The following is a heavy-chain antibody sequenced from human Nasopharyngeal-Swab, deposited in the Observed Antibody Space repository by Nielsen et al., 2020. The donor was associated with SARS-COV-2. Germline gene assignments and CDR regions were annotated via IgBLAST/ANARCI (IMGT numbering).Heavy chain of an antibody. CDR2: IHIDGSST. CDR3: ARDGSGYYLDY. D-gene: IGHD3-3*01. CDR1: GFTFSSYW. J-gene: IGHJ4*02. V-gene: IGHV3-74*01. Sequence: GGSLRLSCTASGFTFSSYWMHWVRQAPGKGLVWVSRIHIDGSSTSYGDSVKGRFTISRDNAKNSLYLQMNSLRAEDTAVYYCARDGSGYYLDYWGQGTLVTVSS.